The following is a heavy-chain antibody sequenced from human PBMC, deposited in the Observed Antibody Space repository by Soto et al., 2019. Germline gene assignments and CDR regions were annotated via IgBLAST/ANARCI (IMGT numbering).Heavy chain of an antibody. D-gene: IGHD3-3*01. CDR1: GFTFSSYW. CDR3: ARDGTWSGYHPIDY. Sequence: GGSLRLSCAASGFTFSSYWMSWVRQAPGKGLEWVANIKQDGSEKYYVDSVKGRFTISRDNAKNSLYLQMNSLRAEDTAVYYCARDGTWSGYHPIDYWGQGTLVTVSS. V-gene: IGHV3-7*01. J-gene: IGHJ4*02. CDR2: IKQDGSEK.